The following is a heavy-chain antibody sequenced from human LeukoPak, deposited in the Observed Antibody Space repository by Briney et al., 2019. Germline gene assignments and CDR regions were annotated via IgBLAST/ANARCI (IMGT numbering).Heavy chain of an antibody. J-gene: IGHJ4*02. CDR2: IYPGESDT. CDR3: ARLAPPRRYCGGDCYPDY. V-gene: IGHV5-51*01. D-gene: IGHD2-21*02. Sequence: GESPKISCNTSGYSFSIYWIGWVRQMPGKGLEWVGIIYPGESDTTYSPSFQGHVTISADKSISTAYLQWRSLKASDTAMYYCARLAPPRRYCGGDCYPDYWGQGTLVTVSS. CDR1: GYSFSIYW.